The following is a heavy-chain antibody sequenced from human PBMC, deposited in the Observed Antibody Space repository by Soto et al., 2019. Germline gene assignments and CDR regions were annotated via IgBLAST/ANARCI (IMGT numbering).Heavy chain of an antibody. CDR3: ARDRGQYFDY. Sequence: GASVKVSCKASGGTFSSYAISWVRQAPGQGLEWMGGIIPIFGTANYAQKFQGRVTTTADESTSTAYMELSSLRSEDTAVYYCARDRGQYFDYWGQGTLVTVSS. J-gene: IGHJ4*02. V-gene: IGHV1-69*13. CDR1: GGTFSSYA. D-gene: IGHD3-10*01. CDR2: IIPIFGTA.